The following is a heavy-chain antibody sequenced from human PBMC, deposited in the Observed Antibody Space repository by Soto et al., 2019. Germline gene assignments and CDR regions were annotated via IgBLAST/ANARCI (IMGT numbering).Heavy chain of an antibody. CDR2: ISYDGSNT. CDR3: EKEGGLSGSYYISSSYYFDY. J-gene: IGHJ4*02. CDR1: GFTFSSYG. Sequence: QVQLVESGGGVVQPGRSLRLSCAASGFTFSSYGMHWVRQAPGKGLEWVAIISYDGSNTYYADSVKGRFTISRDNSMNTRYLQMNRLRAEDTSVYYCEKEGGLSGSYYISSSYYFDYWGQGTLVTVSS. D-gene: IGHD1-26*01. V-gene: IGHV3-30*18.